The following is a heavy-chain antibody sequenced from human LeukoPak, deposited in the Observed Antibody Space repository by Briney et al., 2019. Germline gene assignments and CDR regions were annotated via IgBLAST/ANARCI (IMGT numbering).Heavy chain of an antibody. CDR3: ARGGGRWLQLGYFDY. CDR2: ISYDGSNK. J-gene: IGHJ4*02. Sequence: GGSLRLSCAASGFTFSGYAMHWVRQAPGKGLEWVAVISYDGSNKYYADSVKGRFTISRDNSKNTLYLQMNSLRAEDTAVYYCARGGGRWLQLGYFDYWGQGTLVTVSS. D-gene: IGHD5-24*01. V-gene: IGHV3-30*01. CDR1: GFTFSGYA.